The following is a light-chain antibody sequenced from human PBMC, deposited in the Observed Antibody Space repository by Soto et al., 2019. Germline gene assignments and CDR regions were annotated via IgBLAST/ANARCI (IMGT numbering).Light chain of an antibody. Sequence: QSALTQPASVSGSPGQSITISCTGTSSDVGGYNYVSWYQQHPGKAPKLMIYDVSNRTSGVSNRFSGSKSGNTASLTISGLQAEDEADDYCSSYTSSRTLRLGGGTKLTVL. J-gene: IGLJ2*01. CDR3: SSYTSSRTLR. V-gene: IGLV2-14*01. CDR1: SSDVGGYNY. CDR2: DVS.